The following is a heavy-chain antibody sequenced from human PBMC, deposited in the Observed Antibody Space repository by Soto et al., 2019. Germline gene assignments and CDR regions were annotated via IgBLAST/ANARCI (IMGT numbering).Heavy chain of an antibody. Sequence: QVQLVQSGAEEKKPGASVKVSCKASGYTFTGYAMHWVRQAPGQRLEWMGWINAGNGNTKYSQKFQGRVTITRDTSARTAYMELSSLSSDDTAVYYCARAVAVAADFDYWGQGTLVTVSS. V-gene: IGHV1-3*05. CDR1: GYTFTGYA. J-gene: IGHJ4*02. CDR2: INAGNGNT. D-gene: IGHD6-19*01. CDR3: ARAVAVAADFDY.